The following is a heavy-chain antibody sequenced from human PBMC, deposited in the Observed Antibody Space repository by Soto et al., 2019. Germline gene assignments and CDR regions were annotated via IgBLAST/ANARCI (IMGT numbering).Heavy chain of an antibody. V-gene: IGHV1-18*01. CDR3: ARVAARLPYYYYCGMDV. J-gene: IGHJ6*02. Sequence: QVQLVQSGAEVKKPGASVKVSCKASGYTFTSYGISWVRQAPGQGLEWMGWISAYNGNTNYAQKLQGRVTMTTDTSTSTAYMELRSLRSDDTAVYYCARVAARLPYYYYCGMDVWGQGTTVTVSS. D-gene: IGHD6-6*01. CDR1: GYTFTSYG. CDR2: ISAYNGNT.